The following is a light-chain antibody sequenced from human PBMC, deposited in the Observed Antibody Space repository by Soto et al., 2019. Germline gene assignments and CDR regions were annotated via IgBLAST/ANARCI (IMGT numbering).Light chain of an antibody. CDR1: QDVSNW. CDR3: QQANSFPSIS. Sequence: DIQMTQSPSSVSASVGDRVTITCRASQDVSNWLAWYQQKPGKAPKLLIYGASRLQSGVPSRFSGSGSGTLFTLTISNLQPQDFATYYCQQANSFPSISFGQGTRLEIK. J-gene: IGKJ5*01. CDR2: GAS. V-gene: IGKV1D-12*01.